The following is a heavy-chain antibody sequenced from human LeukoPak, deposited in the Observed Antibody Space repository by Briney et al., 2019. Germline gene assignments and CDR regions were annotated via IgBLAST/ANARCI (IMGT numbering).Heavy chain of an antibody. Sequence: SETLSLTCAVYGGSFSGYYWSWIRQPPGKGLEWIGEINHSGSTNYNPSLKSRVNISVDTTKNQFSLKLSSVTAADTAVYDCSRVFPGGQGGSSWYDAFDIWGQGTMVTVSS. CDR2: INHSGST. CDR1: GGSFSGYY. J-gene: IGHJ3*02. CDR3: SRVFPGGQGGSSWYDAFDI. D-gene: IGHD6-13*01. V-gene: IGHV4-34*01.